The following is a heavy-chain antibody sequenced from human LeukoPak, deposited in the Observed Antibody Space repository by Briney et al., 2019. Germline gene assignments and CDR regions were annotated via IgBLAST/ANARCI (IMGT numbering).Heavy chain of an antibody. J-gene: IGHJ6*04. CDR1: GFSFTTYW. V-gene: IGHV3-7*01. CDR2: INQDGTEK. D-gene: IGHD1-26*01. Sequence: GGSLRLSCAASGFSFTTYWMSWVRQAPGKGLEWVANINQDGTEKYYVDSVKGRFTISRDNGKNSLYLQMNSLRVEDTAVYYCAREWGVWGKGTTVAVSS. CDR3: AREWGV.